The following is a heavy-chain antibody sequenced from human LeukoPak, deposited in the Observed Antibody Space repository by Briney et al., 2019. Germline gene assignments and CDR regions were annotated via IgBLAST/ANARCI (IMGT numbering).Heavy chain of an antibody. J-gene: IGHJ4*02. CDR1: GFTFSDYY. Sequence: SGGSLRLSCAASGFTFSDYYMSWIRQAPGKGLEWVSYISSSGSTIYYADSVKGRFTISRDNSKNTLYLQMNSLRAEDTAVYYCARDVSRISDYWGQGTLVTVSS. V-gene: IGHV3-11*04. CDR2: ISSSGSTI. D-gene: IGHD2-15*01. CDR3: ARDVSRISDY.